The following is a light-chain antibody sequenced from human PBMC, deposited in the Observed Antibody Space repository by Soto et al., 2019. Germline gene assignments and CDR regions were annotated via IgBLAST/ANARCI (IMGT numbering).Light chain of an antibody. V-gene: IGKV3D-15*01. J-gene: IGKJ1*01. CDR1: QSVSSN. CDR2: GAS. CDR3: QQYNKWLRT. Sequence: EMVMTQSPATLSVSPGERATLSCRASQSVSSNLAWYQQKPGQAPRLLIYGASIRATGIPARFSGSGSGTEFTLTISSLKSEDFAVYYCQQYNKWLRTFGQGTKVEIK.